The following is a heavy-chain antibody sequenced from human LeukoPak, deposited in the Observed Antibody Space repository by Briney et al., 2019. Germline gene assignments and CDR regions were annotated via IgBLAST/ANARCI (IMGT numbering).Heavy chain of an antibody. CDR1: GFTFSDYY. V-gene: IGHV3-11*01. CDR2: ISSSGSTI. CDR3: ARERIAVAGTSYYYGMDV. Sequence: GGSLRLSCAASGFTFSDYYMSWIRQAPGKGLEWVSYISSSGSTIYYADSVKGRFTISRDNAKNSLYLQMNSLRAEDTAVYYCARERIAVAGTSYYYGMDVWGQGTTVTVSS. J-gene: IGHJ6*02. D-gene: IGHD6-19*01.